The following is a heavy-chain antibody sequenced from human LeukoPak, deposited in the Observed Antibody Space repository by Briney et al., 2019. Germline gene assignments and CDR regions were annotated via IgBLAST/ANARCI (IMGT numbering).Heavy chain of an antibody. CDR3: ARNWNDVKSLNYYYFGIDV. CDR1: GFTFSIYG. V-gene: IGHV3-33*01. Sequence: GGSLRLSCAASGFTFSIYGMYWVRQAPGKGLEWVAVIWYDGTNKYYGDSVKGRFTISRDNSKDTLYLQMNSLRAEDTAVYYCARNWNDVKSLNYYYFGIDVWGQGTTVTVS. D-gene: IGHD1-1*01. J-gene: IGHJ6*02. CDR2: IWYDGTNK.